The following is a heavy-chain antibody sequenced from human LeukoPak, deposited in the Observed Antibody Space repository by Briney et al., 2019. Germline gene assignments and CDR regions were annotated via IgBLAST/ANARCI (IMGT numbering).Heavy chain of an antibody. CDR2: IYYSGST. CDR1: GGSISSHY. Sequence: SETLSLTSTVSGGSISSHYWSWIRQPPGKGLEWIGYIYYSGSTNYNPSLKSRVTISVDTSKNQFSLKLSSVTAADTAVYYCARAPRYCSSTSCYYYYYMDVWGKGTTVTVSS. V-gene: IGHV4-59*11. J-gene: IGHJ6*03. D-gene: IGHD2-2*01. CDR3: ARAPRYCSSTSCYYYYYMDV.